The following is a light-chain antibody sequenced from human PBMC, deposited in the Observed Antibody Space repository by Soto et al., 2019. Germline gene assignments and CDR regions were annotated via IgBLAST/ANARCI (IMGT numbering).Light chain of an antibody. CDR1: QSMNIH. CDR3: QQYQRWPPWT. CDR2: DAS. V-gene: IGKV3-15*01. Sequence: DIVMTQSPVTLSVSPGERATLSCRASQSMNIHLAWYQHKPGQAPRLLIYDASTRATGVPPRFSGSGSGTEFTLTISSLQSEDFATYYCQQYQRWPPWTFGQGTRLEIK. J-gene: IGKJ1*01.